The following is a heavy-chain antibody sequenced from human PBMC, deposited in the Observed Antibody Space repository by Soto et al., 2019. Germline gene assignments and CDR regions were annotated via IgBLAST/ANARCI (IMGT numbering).Heavy chain of an antibody. Sequence: QVQLVESGGGVVQPGRSLRLSCAASGFTFSSYGMHWVRQAPGKGLEWVAVIWYDGSNKYYADSVKGRFTISRDNSKNTLYLQMNSLRAEDTAVYYCARDAYHSNSYFQHWGQGTLVTVSS. CDR3: ARDAYHSNSYFQH. CDR1: GFTFSSYG. D-gene: IGHD6-13*01. CDR2: IWYDGSNK. V-gene: IGHV3-33*01. J-gene: IGHJ1*01.